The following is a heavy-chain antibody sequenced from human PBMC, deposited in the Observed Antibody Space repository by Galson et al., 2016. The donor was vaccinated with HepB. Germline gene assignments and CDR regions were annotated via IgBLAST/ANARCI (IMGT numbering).Heavy chain of an antibody. D-gene: IGHD2-15*01. Sequence: TLSLTCTVSGGSISSGSYYWSWIRQPAGKGLEWIGRIYNSGSTNYNPSLKSRVTISVDTSKNQFSLKLSSVTAADTAVYYCARDTGGCCSGGSCYNYYCYMDGGGKGTAVTGSS. J-gene: IGHJ6*03. CDR3: ARDTGGCCSGGSCYNYYCYMDG. V-gene: IGHV4-61*02. CDR1: GGSISSGSYY. CDR2: IYNSGST.